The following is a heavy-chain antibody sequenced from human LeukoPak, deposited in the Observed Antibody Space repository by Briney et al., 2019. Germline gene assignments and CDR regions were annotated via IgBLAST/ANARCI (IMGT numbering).Heavy chain of an antibody. Sequence: SETLSLTCTVSGGSISSGSYYWSWIRQPAGKGLEWIGRIYTSGSTNYNPSLKSRVTMSVDTSKNQFSLKLSSVTAADTAVYYCAREKRDYYDSSGYYYYWGQGTLVTVSS. CDR2: IYTSGST. CDR1: GGSISSGSYY. CDR3: AREKRDYYDSSGYYYY. D-gene: IGHD3-22*01. V-gene: IGHV4-61*02. J-gene: IGHJ4*02.